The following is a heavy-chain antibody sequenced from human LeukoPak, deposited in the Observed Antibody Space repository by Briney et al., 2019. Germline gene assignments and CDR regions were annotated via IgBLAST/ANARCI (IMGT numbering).Heavy chain of an antibody. CDR1: GFTFSSYE. V-gene: IGHV3-48*03. CDR3: AREGTPNYSSGWVYIDV. CDR2: ITSSDSTT. Sequence: GGSLRLSCVASGFTFSSYEMNWVRQAPGKGLEWLSYITSSDSTTHYADSVKGRFTISRDDAQNSLYLQMNSLRDEDTAVYYCAREGTPNYSSGWVYIDVWGKGTTVTISS. J-gene: IGHJ6*03. D-gene: IGHD6-25*01.